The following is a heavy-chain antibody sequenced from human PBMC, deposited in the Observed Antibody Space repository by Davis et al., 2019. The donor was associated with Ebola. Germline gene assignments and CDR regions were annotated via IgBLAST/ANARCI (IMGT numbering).Heavy chain of an antibody. Sequence: GGSLRLSCAASGFTFSSNSMNWVRQAPGKGLEWVSTLGLSADTYYADSVKGRFTISRDNSKNTLHLQMNSLRVEDTAIYYCAKDTTNVWFDVWGQGTMVTVSS. D-gene: IGHD1-26*01. J-gene: IGHJ3*01. CDR1: GFTFSSNS. V-gene: IGHV3-23*01. CDR2: LGLSADT. CDR3: AKDTTNVWFDV.